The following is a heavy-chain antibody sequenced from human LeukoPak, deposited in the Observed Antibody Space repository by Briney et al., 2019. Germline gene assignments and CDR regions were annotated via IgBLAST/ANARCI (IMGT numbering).Heavy chain of an antibody. V-gene: IGHV4-4*07. CDR3: ARLGDTAMVRGYYYYYGMDV. CDR2: IYTSGST. D-gene: IGHD5-18*01. J-gene: IGHJ6*02. Sequence: SETLSLTCTVSGGSISSYYWSWIRQPAEKGLEWIGRIYTSGSTNYNPSLKSRVTMSVDTSKNQFSLKLSSVTAADTAVYYCARLGDTAMVRGYYYYYGMDVWGQGTTVTVSS. CDR1: GGSISSYY.